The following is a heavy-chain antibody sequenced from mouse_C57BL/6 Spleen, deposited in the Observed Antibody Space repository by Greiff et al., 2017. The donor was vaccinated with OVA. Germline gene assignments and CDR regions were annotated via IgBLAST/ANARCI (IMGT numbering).Heavy chain of an antibody. D-gene: IGHD2-3*01. Sequence: EVQLQQSGAELVRPGASVKLSCTASGFNIKDDYMHWVKQRPEQGLEWIGWIDPENGDTEYASKFQGKATITADTSSNTAYLQLSSLTSEDTAVYYRTTSGDGYPLAYWGQGTLVTVSA. J-gene: IGHJ3*01. CDR2: IDPENGDT. V-gene: IGHV14-4*01. CDR1: GFNIKDDY. CDR3: TTSGDGYPLAY.